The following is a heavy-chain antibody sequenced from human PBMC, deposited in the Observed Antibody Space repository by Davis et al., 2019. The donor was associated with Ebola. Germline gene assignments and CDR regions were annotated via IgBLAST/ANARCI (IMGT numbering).Heavy chain of an antibody. D-gene: IGHD1-26*01. CDR1: GFTVSSNY. Sequence: GGSLRPSCAAPGFTVSSNYMSWVRQAPGKGLEWVSSISSSSSYIYYADSVKGRFTISRDNAKNSLYLQMNSLRAEDTAVYYCARDMRLEGAVDYWGQGTLVTVSS. CDR2: ISSSSSYI. CDR3: ARDMRLEGAVDY. J-gene: IGHJ4*02. V-gene: IGHV3-21*01.